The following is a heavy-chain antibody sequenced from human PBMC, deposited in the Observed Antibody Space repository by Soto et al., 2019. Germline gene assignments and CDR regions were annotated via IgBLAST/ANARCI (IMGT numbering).Heavy chain of an antibody. CDR2: INAGDGNT. CDR3: TRDYYDSSGYYPNFDY. CDR1: GYTFTYYT. D-gene: IGHD3-22*01. J-gene: IGHJ4*02. Sequence: ASVKVSCKASGYTFTYYTVHWVRQAPGQRLEWMGWINAGDGNTKYSPNFQGRVTITKDTSASTVYMELSSLRSEDTAVYFCTRDYYDSSGYYPNFDYWGQGTLVTVSS. V-gene: IGHV1-3*01.